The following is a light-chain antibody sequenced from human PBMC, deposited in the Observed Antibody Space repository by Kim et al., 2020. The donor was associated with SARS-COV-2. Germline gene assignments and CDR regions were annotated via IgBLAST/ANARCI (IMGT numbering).Light chain of an antibody. CDR1: KLGDKY. Sequence: SYELTQPPSVSVSPGQTASITCSGDKLGDKYACWYQQKPGQSPVVVSHQDSKRPSGIPERFSGSNSGNTATLTISGTQAMDEADYYGQAWDGSTVVFGGGTQLTVL. CDR2: QDS. CDR3: QAWDGSTVV. V-gene: IGLV3-1*01. J-gene: IGLJ2*01.